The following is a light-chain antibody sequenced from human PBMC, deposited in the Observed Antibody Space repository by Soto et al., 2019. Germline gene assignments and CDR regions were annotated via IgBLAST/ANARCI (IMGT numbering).Light chain of an antibody. CDR3: SSYTTSNTRQIV. V-gene: IGLV2-14*03. CDR1: SSDVGGYNY. Sequence: QSALTQPASVSGSPGQWITLSCTGTSSDVGGYNYVSWYQHHPGKAPKLMIFDVSNRPSGVSNRFSGSKSGNTASLTISGLQPEDEADYYCSSYTTSNTRQIVFGTGTKVTVL. CDR2: DVS. J-gene: IGLJ1*01.